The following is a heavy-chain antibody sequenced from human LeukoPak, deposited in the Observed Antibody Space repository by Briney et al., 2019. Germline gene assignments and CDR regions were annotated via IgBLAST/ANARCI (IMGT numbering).Heavy chain of an antibody. J-gene: IGHJ4*02. CDR3: ARDRGGVIATYYFDY. D-gene: IGHD3-16*02. V-gene: IGHV3-21*01. CDR1: GFTFSSYS. CDR2: ISSSSSSYI. Sequence: GGSLRLSCAASGFTFSSYSMNWVHQAPGKGLEWVSSISSSSSSYIYYADSVKGRFTISRDNAKNSLYLQMNSLRAEDTAVYYCARDRGGVIATYYFDYWGQGTLVTVSS.